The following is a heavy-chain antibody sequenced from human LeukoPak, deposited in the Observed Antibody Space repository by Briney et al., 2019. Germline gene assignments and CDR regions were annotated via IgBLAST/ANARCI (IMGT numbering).Heavy chain of an antibody. CDR2: ISSSGSTI. CDR3: ARDGLSWYVNFDY. CDR1: GFTFSSYE. Sequence: GGSLRLSCAASGFTFSSYEMNWVRQAPGKGLEWVSSISSSGSTIYYADSVKGRFTISRDNAKNSLYLQMSSLRAEDTAVYYCARDGLSWYVNFDYWGQGTLVTVSS. D-gene: IGHD6-13*01. V-gene: IGHV3-48*03. J-gene: IGHJ4*02.